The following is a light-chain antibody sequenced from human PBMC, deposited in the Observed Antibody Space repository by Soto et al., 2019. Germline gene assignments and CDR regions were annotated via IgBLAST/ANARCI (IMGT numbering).Light chain of an antibody. CDR2: EGI. CDR1: SSDIGTYNL. V-gene: IGLV2-23*01. CDR3: SSYAGSNNFV. Sequence: QSVLTQPASVSGSPGQSITISCTGTSSDIGTYNLVSWYQRYPGKAPKLMIYEGIKLPSVVSNRFSGSKCGNTAFLTISGLQAEDEADYYCSSYAGSNNFVFGTGTKVTVL. J-gene: IGLJ1*01.